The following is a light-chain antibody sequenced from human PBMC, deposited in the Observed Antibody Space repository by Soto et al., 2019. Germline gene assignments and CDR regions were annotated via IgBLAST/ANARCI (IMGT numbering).Light chain of an antibody. CDR1: SSNIGAGYD. CDR3: QSYYSSLSGSHVV. Sequence: QSVLTQPPSVSGAPGQRVTISCTGSSSNIGAGYDVHWYQQLPGTAPKLLIYGNSNRPSGVPDRFSGSKSGTSASLAITGLEAEDEADHYCQSYYSSLSGSHVVFGGGTKLTVL. V-gene: IGLV1-40*01. CDR2: GNS. J-gene: IGLJ2*01.